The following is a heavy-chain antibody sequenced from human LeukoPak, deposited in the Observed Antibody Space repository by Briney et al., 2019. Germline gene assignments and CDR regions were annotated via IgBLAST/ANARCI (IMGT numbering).Heavy chain of an antibody. CDR1: GGPINSNIYY. D-gene: IGHD3-10*01. CDR3: ARVLLWFGDFSEKAFDI. J-gene: IGHJ3*02. V-gene: IGHV4-39*01. Sequence: PSETLSLTCNVSGGPINSNIYYWAWVRQPPGEGLEWIGSIYYSGSTYYNPSLKSRITISVDTFRSQVSLKMRSVTAADTAVYYCARVLLWFGDFSEKAFDIWGQGTMVTVSS. CDR2: IYYSGST.